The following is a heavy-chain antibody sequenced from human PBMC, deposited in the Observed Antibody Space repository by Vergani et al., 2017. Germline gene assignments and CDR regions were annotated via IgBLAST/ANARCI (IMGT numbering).Heavy chain of an antibody. D-gene: IGHD4-17*01. V-gene: IGHV4-34*01. Sequence: VQLQQWGAGLLKPSETLSLTCAVYGGSFSGYYWSWIRQPPGKGLEWIGEINHSGSTNYNPSLKSRVTISVDTSKNQFSLKLSSVTAADTAVYYCAIKRAYGAYPRWFDPWGQGILVTVSS. CDR3: AIKRAYGAYPRWFDP. J-gene: IGHJ5*02. CDR1: GGSFSGYY. CDR2: INHSGST.